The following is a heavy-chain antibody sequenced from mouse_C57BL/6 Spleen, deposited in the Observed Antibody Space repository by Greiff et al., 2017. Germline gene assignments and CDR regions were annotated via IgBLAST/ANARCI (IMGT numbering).Heavy chain of an antibody. CDR1: GYTFTDYN. V-gene: IGHV1-22*01. CDR3: ARDYYGSSYWYFDV. D-gene: IGHD1-1*01. Sequence: EVQLQQSGPELVKPGASVKMSCKASGYTFTDYNMHWVKQSHGKSLEWIGYINPNNGGTSYNQKYKGKATLTVNKSSSTAYMELRILTAEDSAVYYCARDYYGSSYWYFDVWGKGTTVTVSS. J-gene: IGHJ1*03. CDR2: INPNNGGT.